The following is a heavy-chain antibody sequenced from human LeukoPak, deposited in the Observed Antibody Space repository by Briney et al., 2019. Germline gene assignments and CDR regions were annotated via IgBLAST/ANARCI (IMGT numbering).Heavy chain of an antibody. V-gene: IGHV3-23*01. Sequence: GGSLRLSCAASGFTFSSYAMSWVRQAPGKGLEWVSAISGSGGSTYYADSVKGRFTISRDNAKNSLYLQMNSLRAEDTALYYCAKEAVRRYYFDYWGQGTLVTVSS. CDR3: AKEAVRRYYFDY. CDR2: ISGSGGST. J-gene: IGHJ4*02. D-gene: IGHD2-2*01. CDR1: GFTFSSYA.